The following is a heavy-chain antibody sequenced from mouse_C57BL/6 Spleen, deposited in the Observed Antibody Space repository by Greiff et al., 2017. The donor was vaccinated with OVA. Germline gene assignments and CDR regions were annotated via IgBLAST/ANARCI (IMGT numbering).Heavy chain of an antibody. CDR1: GYNFTSYC. J-gene: IGHJ3*01. V-gene: IGHV1-72*01. D-gene: IGHD1-1*01. CDR2: IDPNSGGT. Sequence: QVQLQQPGAELVKPGASVKLSCTASGYNFTSYCMHWVKQRPGRGLEWIGWIDPNSGGTKYTEKFKGKATLTVDTSSSTAYMQHISLTSEDSAVYYCAGYYGSSWFAYWGQGTLVTVSA. CDR3: AGYYGSSWFAY.